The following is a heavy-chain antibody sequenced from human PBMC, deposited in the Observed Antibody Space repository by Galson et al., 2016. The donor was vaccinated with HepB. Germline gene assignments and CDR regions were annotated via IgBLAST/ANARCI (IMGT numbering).Heavy chain of an antibody. CDR2: IGGGGGSP. V-gene: IGHV3-23*01. CDR3: ANYLGYGSGRPGYFHS. CDR1: GFTFSNFA. Sequence: SLRLSCAASGFTFSNFAMSWVRQAPGKGLEWVSAIGGGGGSPSYADSVKGRFTISRDNSKNTLYLEMNSLRAEDTAVYYCANYLGYGSGRPGYFHSWGQGTLVTVSP. D-gene: IGHD3-10*01. J-gene: IGHJ4*02.